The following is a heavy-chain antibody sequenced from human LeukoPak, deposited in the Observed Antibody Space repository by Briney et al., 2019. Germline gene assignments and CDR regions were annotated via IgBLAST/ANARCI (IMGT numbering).Heavy chain of an antibody. J-gene: IGHJ4*02. D-gene: IGHD1-26*01. Sequence: GGSLRLSCAASGFTFRSYSMTWVRQAPGKGLEWVSTVTNSGTNTYYADSVKGRFANSRDNSKNTLYLQMSSLRADDTAVYYCAKTMGAIDHDYWGQGTLVIVSS. CDR3: AKTMGAIDHDY. V-gene: IGHV3-23*01. CDR2: VTNSGTNT. CDR1: GFTFRSYS.